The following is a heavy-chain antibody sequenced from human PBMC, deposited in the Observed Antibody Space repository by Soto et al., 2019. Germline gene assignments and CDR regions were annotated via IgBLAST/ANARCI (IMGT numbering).Heavy chain of an antibody. D-gene: IGHD2-8*01. V-gene: IGHV3-66*01. CDR3: AGWTKEWALKKYYMDV. J-gene: IGHJ6*03. Sequence: PGGSLRLSCSASGFIVSSKYMSWVRQAPGKGLEWVSVLYSGGTTFYADSVKGRFTISRDNSKNTLYLQMNSLTVEDTAVYYCAGWTKEWALKKYYMDVWGKGTTVTVSS. CDR1: GFIVSSKY. CDR2: LYSGGTT.